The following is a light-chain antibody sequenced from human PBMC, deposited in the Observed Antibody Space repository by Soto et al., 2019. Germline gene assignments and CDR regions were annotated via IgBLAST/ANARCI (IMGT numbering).Light chain of an antibody. V-gene: IGKV1-39*01. CDR1: LSISRY. Sequence: DIELTHSPSSLSATVGDRVIITCRASLSISRYLHWYHQQPGKGPKVLIYGASSLQSGVSSRFSGSGSGTDFTLTISSVRPEDLGSFYCQQTFNSPITFGQGTRLEI. J-gene: IGKJ5*01. CDR3: QQTFNSPIT. CDR2: GAS.